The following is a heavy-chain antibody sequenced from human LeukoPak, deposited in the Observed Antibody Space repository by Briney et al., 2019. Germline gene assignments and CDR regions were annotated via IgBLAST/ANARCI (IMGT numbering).Heavy chain of an antibody. CDR3: AKAWAAAGTFDS. Sequence: GGSLRLSCAASGFPFSNYGMHWVRQAPGKGLEWVAVISADGIDKYYADSVKGRFTISRDNSKNTLYLQMSSLRPEDTAVYYCAKAWAAAGTFDSWGQGTLVTVSS. CDR2: ISADGIDK. J-gene: IGHJ4*02. CDR1: GFPFSNYG. D-gene: IGHD6-13*01. V-gene: IGHV3-30*18.